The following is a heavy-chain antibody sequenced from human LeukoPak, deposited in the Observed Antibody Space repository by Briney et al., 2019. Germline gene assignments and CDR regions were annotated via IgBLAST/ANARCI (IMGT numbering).Heavy chain of an antibody. CDR3: ARDSSMLRGPLVIYYFDF. D-gene: IGHD3-10*01. J-gene: IGHJ4*02. Sequence: GGSLRLSCAASGFTFSSYSMNWVRQAPGKGLEWVAVISYDGSNKYYADSVKGRFTISRDNSKNTLYLQMNSLRVEDTAVYYCARDSSMLRGPLVIYYFDFWGQGTLVTVSS. V-gene: IGHV3-30*04. CDR2: ISYDGSNK. CDR1: GFTFSSYS.